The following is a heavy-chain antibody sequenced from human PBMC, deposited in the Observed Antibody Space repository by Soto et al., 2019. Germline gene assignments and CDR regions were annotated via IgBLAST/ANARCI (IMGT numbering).Heavy chain of an antibody. CDR3: ARGNYGSGTQGFDY. CDR2: INHSGST. V-gene: IGHV4-34*01. CDR1: GGSFSGYY. J-gene: IGHJ4*02. Sequence: QVQLQQWGAGLLKPSETLSLTCAVYGGSFSGYYWSWIRQPPGKGLEWIGAINHSGSTNYNPSLKSRVTISVDTSKNQFSLKLSSVTAADPAVYYCARGNYGSGTQGFDYWGQGTLVTVSS. D-gene: IGHD3-10*01.